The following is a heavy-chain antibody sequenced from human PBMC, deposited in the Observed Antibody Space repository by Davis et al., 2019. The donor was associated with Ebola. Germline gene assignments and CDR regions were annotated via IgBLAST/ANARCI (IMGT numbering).Heavy chain of an antibody. J-gene: IGHJ4*02. D-gene: IGHD6-19*01. Sequence: ASVKVSCKASGGTFSSYAISWVRQAPGQGLEWMGIINPSGGSTSYAQKFQGRVTMTRDMSTSTAYMELSSLRSEDTAVYYCAADFIAVAGTFDYWGQGTLVTVSS. CDR1: GGTFSSYA. CDR2: INPSGGST. V-gene: IGHV1-46*01. CDR3: AADFIAVAGTFDY.